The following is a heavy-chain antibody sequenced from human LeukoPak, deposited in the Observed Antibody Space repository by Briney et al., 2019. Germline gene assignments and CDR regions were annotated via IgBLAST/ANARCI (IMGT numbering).Heavy chain of an antibody. CDR3: ARDLLAARPGYYFDY. V-gene: IGHV3-30*04. D-gene: IGHD6-6*01. CDR2: IPYDGSNK. Sequence: PGRSLRLSCAASGFTFSSYAMRWVRQAPGKGLKWVAVIPYDGSNKYYADSVKGRFTISRDNSKNTLYLQMNSLRAEDTAVYYCARDLLAARPGYYFDYWGQGTLVTVSS. J-gene: IGHJ4*02. CDR1: GFTFSSYA.